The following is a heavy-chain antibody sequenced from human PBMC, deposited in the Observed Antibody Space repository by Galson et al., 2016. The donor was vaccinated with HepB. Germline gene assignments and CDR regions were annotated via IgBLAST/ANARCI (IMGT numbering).Heavy chain of an antibody. CDR2: IIPIFGTT. D-gene: IGHD3-10*01. CDR1: GGTFSTFNSYA. J-gene: IGHJ6*04. Sequence: SVKVSCKASGGTFSTFNSYAISWVRQAPGQGLEWMGGIIPIFGTTNYAQKFQGRVTFTADGSTSTVYMELSSLRSEDTAVYYCARDNEFGFGESDYYYYGMDVWGKGTTVTVSS. V-gene: IGHV1-69*13. CDR3: ARDNEFGFGESDYYYYGMDV.